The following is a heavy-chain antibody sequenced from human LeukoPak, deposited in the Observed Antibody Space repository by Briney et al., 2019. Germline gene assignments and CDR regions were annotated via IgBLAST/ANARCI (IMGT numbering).Heavy chain of an antibody. CDR3: ARDRPHSGYDFDY. CDR1: GFSFSSYS. J-gene: IGHJ4*02. V-gene: IGHV3-48*01. CDR2: ITDSSSSI. Sequence: GGSLRLSRAASGFSFSSYSMNWVRQAPGKGLEWLSYITDSSSSIFYAESVKGRFTISRDNAKNSLYLQMNSLRAEDTAIYYCARDRPHSGYDFDYWGQGTLVTVSS. D-gene: IGHD5-12*01.